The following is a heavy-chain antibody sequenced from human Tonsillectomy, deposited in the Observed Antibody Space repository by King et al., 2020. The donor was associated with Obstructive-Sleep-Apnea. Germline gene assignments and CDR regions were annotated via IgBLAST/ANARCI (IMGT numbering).Heavy chain of an antibody. V-gene: IGHV3-11*05. D-gene: IGHD3-22*01. CDR3: ARGWSLYDSSGYKEGYYFDY. J-gene: IGHJ4*02. Sequence: VQLVESGGGLVKPGGSLRLSCAASGFTFSDYYMSWIRQAPGKGLEWVSYISSSSSYTNYADSVKGRFTISRANAKNSLYLQMNSLRAEDTAVYYCARGWSLYDSSGYKEGYYFDYWGQGTLVTVSS. CDR1: GFTFSDYY. CDR2: ISSSSSYT.